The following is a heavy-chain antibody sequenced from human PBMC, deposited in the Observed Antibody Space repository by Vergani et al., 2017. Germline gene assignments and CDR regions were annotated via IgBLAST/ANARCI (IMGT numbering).Heavy chain of an antibody. CDR3: ARESMDSYNWFDP. CDR1: GFTFSSYG. Sequence: QVQLVESGGGVVQPGRSLRLSCAASGFTFSSYGMNWVRQAPGKGLEWVAVIWYDGSNKYYADSVKGRFTISRDNSKNTLYLQMNSLRDEDTAVYYCARESMDSYNWFDPWGQGTLVTVSS. J-gene: IGHJ5*02. D-gene: IGHD3/OR15-3a*01. V-gene: IGHV3-33*01. CDR2: IWYDGSNK.